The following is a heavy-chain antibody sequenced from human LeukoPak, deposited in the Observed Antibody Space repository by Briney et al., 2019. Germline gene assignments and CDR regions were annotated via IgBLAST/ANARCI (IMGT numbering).Heavy chain of an antibody. J-gene: IGHJ3*02. Sequence: GGSLRLSCEASGFTFSNYSMNWVRQAPGKGLEWVSYIRSSSTTIYYADSVKGRFTISRDNSKNTLYLQMNSLRAEDTAMYYCAKVSLNMVNDAFDIWGQGTMVSVSS. D-gene: IGHD4/OR15-4a*01. CDR1: GFTFSNYS. CDR2: IRSSSTTI. CDR3: AKVSLNMVNDAFDI. V-gene: IGHV3-48*01.